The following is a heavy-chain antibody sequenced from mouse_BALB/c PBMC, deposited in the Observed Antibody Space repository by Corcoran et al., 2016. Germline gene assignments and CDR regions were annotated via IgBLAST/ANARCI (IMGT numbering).Heavy chain of an antibody. CDR2: IDPENGNT. CDR1: GFNIKDYY. D-gene: IGHD3-1*01. CDR3: ARAGVFDY. J-gene: IGHJ2*01. V-gene: IGHV14-1*02. Sequence: EVQLQQSGAELVWPGALVKLTCKASGFNIKDYYMHWLKQRPEQGLEWIGWIDPENGNTIYDPKFQGKASITADTSSNTAYLQLSSLTSEDTAVYYCARAGVFDYWGQGTTLTVSS.